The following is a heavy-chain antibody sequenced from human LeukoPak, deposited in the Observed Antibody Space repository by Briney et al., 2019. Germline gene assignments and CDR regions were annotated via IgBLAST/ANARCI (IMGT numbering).Heavy chain of an antibody. CDR3: ARENIVPPRDFDW. D-gene: IGHD2-21*01. CDR1: GDSIYTGYYY. V-gene: IGHV4-39*07. J-gene: IGHJ4*02. Sequence: PSESLSLTCTLAGDSIYTGYYYWAWIRQPRGKELEWMGSLFYSGNQYYHPSLQSRVTMSVDTSHNQFSLNLNFVTAADTAVYFCARENIVPPRDFDWWGQGTLVTVST. CDR2: LFYSGNQ.